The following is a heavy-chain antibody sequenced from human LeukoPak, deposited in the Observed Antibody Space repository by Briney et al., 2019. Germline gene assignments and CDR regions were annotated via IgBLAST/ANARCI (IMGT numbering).Heavy chain of an antibody. CDR3: ARGNLMVRGGCGDCAFDY. Sequence: PGGSLRLSCAASRFTFSSYSMNWIRQAPGKGLEWVSAISSRSSYKYYADSVKGRFTVSRDNAKNSLYLEMNSLRVDDTAVYYCARGNLMVRGGCGDCAFDYWGQGTLVTVSS. CDR2: ISSRSSYK. D-gene: IGHD3-10*01. V-gene: IGHV3-21*06. J-gene: IGHJ4*02. CDR1: RFTFSSYS.